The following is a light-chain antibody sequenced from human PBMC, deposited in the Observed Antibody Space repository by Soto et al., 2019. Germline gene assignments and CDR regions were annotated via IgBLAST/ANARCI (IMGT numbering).Light chain of an antibody. V-gene: IGLV2-14*01. CDR2: EVS. J-gene: IGLJ2*01. CDR1: SSDVGGYNY. Sequence: QSVLTQPASVSGSPGQSITISCTGTSSDVGGYNYVSWYQQHPGKAPKLMIYEVSNRPSGVSNRFSGSKSGNTASLTISGLQAEDEADYYCSSDTTSSNVVFGGGTKFTV. CDR3: SSDTTSSNVV.